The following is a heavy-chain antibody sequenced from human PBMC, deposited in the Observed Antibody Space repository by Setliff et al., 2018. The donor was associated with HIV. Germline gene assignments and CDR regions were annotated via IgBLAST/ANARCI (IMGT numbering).Heavy chain of an antibody. CDR1: GGSISSSSYY. V-gene: IGHV4-39*02. CDR3: ARDWRGLGY. J-gene: IGHJ4*02. Sequence: SETLSLTCTVSGGSISSSSYYWGWIRQPPGKGLEWIGSIYYSGSTYYNPSLESRVTIFVDTSKNQFSLRLSSVTAADTAVYYCARDWRGLGYWGQGTLVTVSS. CDR2: IYYSGST. D-gene: IGHD3-3*01.